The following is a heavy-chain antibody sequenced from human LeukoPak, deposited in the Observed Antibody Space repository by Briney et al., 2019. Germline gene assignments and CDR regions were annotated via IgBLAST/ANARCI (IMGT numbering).Heavy chain of an antibody. CDR1: GGSISSYY. Sequence: PSETLSLTCTVSGGSISSYYWSWIRQPAGKGLEWIGRIGRIYTSGSTNYNPSLKSRVTMSVDTSKNQFSLKLSSVTAADTAVYYCARTTEGGYTYDYFYYYYMDVWGKGTTVTISS. J-gene: IGHJ6*03. CDR2: IYTSGST. D-gene: IGHD5-18*01. CDR3: ARTTEGGYTYDYFYYYYMDV. V-gene: IGHV4-4*07.